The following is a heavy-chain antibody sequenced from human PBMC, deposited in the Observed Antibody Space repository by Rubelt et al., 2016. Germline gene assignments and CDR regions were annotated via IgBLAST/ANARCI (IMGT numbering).Heavy chain of an antibody. D-gene: IGHD6-13*01. CDR1: GGSISSGGYY. J-gene: IGHJ4*02. Sequence: QVQLQESGPGLVKPSQTLSLTCTVSGGSISSGGYYWSWIRQHPGKGLEWIGYIYYSGSTYYNPSLKSRVTISVDTAKNQFSLKLSSVTAADTTVYYCARIGYSSSWYPDYWGQGTLVTVSS. V-gene: IGHV4-31*03. CDR2: IYYSGST. CDR3: ARIGYSSSWYPDY.